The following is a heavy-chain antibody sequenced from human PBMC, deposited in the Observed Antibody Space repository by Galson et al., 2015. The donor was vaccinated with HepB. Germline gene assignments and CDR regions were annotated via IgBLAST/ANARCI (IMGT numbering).Heavy chain of an antibody. D-gene: IGHD3-3*01. CDR1: GFTFSSYG. CDR2: IWYDGSNK. Sequence: SLRLSCAASGFTFSSYGMHWVRQAPGKGLEWVAVIWYDGSNKYYADSVKGRFTISRDNSKNTLYLQMNSLRAEDTAVYYCARGPTWSGYYSTPFDYWGQGTLVTVSS. J-gene: IGHJ4*02. V-gene: IGHV3-33*01. CDR3: ARGPTWSGYYSTPFDY.